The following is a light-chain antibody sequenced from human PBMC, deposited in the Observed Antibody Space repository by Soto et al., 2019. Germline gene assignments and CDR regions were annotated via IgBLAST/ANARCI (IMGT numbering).Light chain of an antibody. V-gene: IGKV3-20*01. CDR1: QSVSSSY. CDR3: QQFGNSPPYT. CDR2: GAS. J-gene: IGKJ2*01. Sequence: EIVLTQSPGTLSLSPGERATLSCRASQSVSSSYLAWYQQKPGQAPRLLIYGASSRATGIPDRXSGSXSGXXXXXXXXRXXPEDFAVYYCQQFGNSPPYTFGQGTKLEIK.